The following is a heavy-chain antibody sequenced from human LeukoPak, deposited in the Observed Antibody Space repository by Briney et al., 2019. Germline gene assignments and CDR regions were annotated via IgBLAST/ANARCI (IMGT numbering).Heavy chain of an antibody. CDR2: MNPNSGNT. CDR3: ARGQVNDYAFNY. V-gene: IGHV1-8*01. CDR1: GYTFTSSD. J-gene: IGHJ4*02. D-gene: IGHD4-17*01. Sequence: ASVKVSCKASGYTFTSSDINWVRQATGQGLEWMGWMNPNSGNTGYALKFQGRVTMTRNTSISTAYMELSSLRSEDTAVYYCARGQVNDYAFNYWGQGTLVTVSS.